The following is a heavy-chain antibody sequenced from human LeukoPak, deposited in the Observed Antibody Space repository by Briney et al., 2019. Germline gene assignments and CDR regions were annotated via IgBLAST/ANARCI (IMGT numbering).Heavy chain of an antibody. V-gene: IGHV3-7*01. CDR1: GFIFSDFW. CDR2: VKQDGSVK. J-gene: IGHJ4*02. Sequence: GGSLRLSCVASGFIFSDFWMSWVRQAPGKGLEWVANVKQDGSVKYYVDPVEGRFTISRDNARNSLFLQMDSLRAEDTAVYYCVRGGATFDRWGQGTLITVSS. D-gene: IGHD4/OR15-4a*01. CDR3: VRGGATFDR.